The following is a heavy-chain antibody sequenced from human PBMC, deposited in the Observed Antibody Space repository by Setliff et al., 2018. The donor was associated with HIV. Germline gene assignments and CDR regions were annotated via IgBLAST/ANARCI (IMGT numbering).Heavy chain of an antibody. J-gene: IGHJ3*02. D-gene: IGHD1-26*01. V-gene: IGHV4-61*02. CDR1: GGSINSGGYY. CDR3: ARARGSGPWEIIFYDVFDI. CDR2: IYTSGLT. Sequence: KTSETLSLTCTVSGGSINSGGYYWVWIRQPALKGLEWIGRIYTSGLTNYNPSLKSRVTISLDTSKNQFSLKLSSVTAADTAVYYCARARGSGPWEIIFYDVFDIGGQGTMVTVSS.